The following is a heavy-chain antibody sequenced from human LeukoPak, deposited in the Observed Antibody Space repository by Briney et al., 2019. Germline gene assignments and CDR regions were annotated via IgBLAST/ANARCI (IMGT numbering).Heavy chain of an antibody. V-gene: IGHV3-21*04. Sequence: PGGSLRLSCGASGFTFNTYSMSWVRQAPGKGLEWVSFISSGSHYIYYADSVKGRFTISRDNSKSTLYLQMNSLRAEDTALYYCARGGDIVGDIRSAFDIWGPGTLVTVSS. CDR2: ISSGSHYI. CDR1: GFTFNTYS. D-gene: IGHD1-26*01. CDR3: ARGGDIVGDIRSAFDI. J-gene: IGHJ3*02.